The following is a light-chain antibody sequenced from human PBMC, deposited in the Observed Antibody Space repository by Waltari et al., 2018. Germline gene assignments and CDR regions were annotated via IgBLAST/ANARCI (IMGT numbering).Light chain of an antibody. J-gene: IGKJ1*01. CDR1: GSVSTK. CDR3: QQYSNWPPT. V-gene: IGKV3-15*01. CDR2: GAS. Sequence: ETVMTQSPATLSVSPGEGATLSCRARGSVSTKLAWYQRKSGQAPRLLIYGASTRATGIPARFSGTGSGTEFTLTVSSLQSEDFALYYCQQYSNWPPTFGQGTKVDIK.